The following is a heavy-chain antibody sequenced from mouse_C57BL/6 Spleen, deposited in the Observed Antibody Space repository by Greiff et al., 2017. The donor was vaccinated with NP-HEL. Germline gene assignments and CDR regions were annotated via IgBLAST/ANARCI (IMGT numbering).Heavy chain of an antibody. J-gene: IGHJ4*01. CDR3: ARRDPYYAMDY. Sequence: ESGPGLVKPSQSLSLTCSVTGYSITSGYYWNWIRQFPGNKLEWMGYISYDGSNNYNPSLKNRISITRDTSKNQFFLKLNSVTTEDTATYYWARRDPYYAMDYWGQGTSVTVSS. CDR1: GYSITSGYY. V-gene: IGHV3-6*01. CDR2: ISYDGSN.